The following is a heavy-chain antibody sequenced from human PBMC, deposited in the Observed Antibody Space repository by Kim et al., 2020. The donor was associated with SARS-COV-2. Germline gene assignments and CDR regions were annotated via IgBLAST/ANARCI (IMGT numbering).Heavy chain of an antibody. CDR3: ARYCGDDYQLGNDA. CDR2: ITSSGITT. Sequence: GGSLRLSCAASGFTLSSHAMAWVRQAPGKGPEWVSGITSSGITTYYADSVKGRFTISRDNFRNTMYLQMNSLRAEDTAVYYCARYCGDDYQLGNDA. D-gene: IGHD2-21*01. V-gene: IGHV3-23*05. J-gene: IGHJ3*01. CDR1: GFTLSSHA.